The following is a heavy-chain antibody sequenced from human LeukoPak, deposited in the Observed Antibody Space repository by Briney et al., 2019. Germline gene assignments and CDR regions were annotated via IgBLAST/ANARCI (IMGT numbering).Heavy chain of an antibody. CDR2: IYYSGST. D-gene: IGHD4-17*01. J-gene: IGHJ4*02. CDR1: GGSISSYY. CDR3: ARVNGDHLDY. Sequence: SETLSLTCTVSGGSISSYYWSWIRQPPGKGLEWIGYIYYSGSTNYNPSLKSRVTISVDTSKKQFSLRLSSVTAADTAVYYCARVNGDHLDYWGQGTLVTVSS. V-gene: IGHV4-59*01.